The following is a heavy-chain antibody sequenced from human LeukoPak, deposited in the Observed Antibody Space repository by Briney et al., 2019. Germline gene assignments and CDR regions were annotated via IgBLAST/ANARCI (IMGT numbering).Heavy chain of an antibody. CDR1: GFTVSSNY. V-gene: IGHV3-53*01. CDR3: AELGITMIGGV. CDR2: IYSGGST. D-gene: IGHD3-10*02. J-gene: IGHJ6*04. Sequence: GGSLRLSCAASGFTVSSNYMSWVRQAPGKGLEWVSVIYSGGSTYYADPVKGRFTISRDNSKNTLYLQMNSLRAEDTAVYYCAELGITMIGGVWGKGTTVTISS.